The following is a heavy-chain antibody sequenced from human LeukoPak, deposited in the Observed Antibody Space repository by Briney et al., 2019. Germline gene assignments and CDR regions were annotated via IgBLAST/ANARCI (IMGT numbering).Heavy chain of an antibody. Sequence: GGSLRLSCAASGFTFRSCSMIWVRQAPGKGLQWVSVIYSGGSTYYADSVKGRFTISRDNSKNTLYLQMNSLRAEDTAVYYCAIGSRKKFDYWGQGTLVTVSS. CDR1: GFTFRSCS. CDR2: IYSGGST. J-gene: IGHJ4*02. V-gene: IGHV3-66*01. CDR3: AIGSRKKFDY. D-gene: IGHD2-15*01.